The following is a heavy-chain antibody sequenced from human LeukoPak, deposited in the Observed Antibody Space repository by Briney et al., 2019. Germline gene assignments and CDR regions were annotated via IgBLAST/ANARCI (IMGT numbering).Heavy chain of an antibody. Sequence: GGSLRLSCAASGFTFSSYGMHWVRQAPGKGLEWVAVISHDGSNKYYADSVKGRFTISRDNSKNTLYLQMNSLRAEDTAVYYCANHITMVRGEPVDYWGQGTLVTVSS. V-gene: IGHV3-30*18. J-gene: IGHJ4*02. CDR2: ISHDGSNK. CDR1: GFTFSSYG. CDR3: ANHITMVRGEPVDY. D-gene: IGHD3-10*01.